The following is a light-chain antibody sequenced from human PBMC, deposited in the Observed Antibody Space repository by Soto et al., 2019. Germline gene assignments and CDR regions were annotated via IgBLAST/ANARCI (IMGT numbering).Light chain of an antibody. V-gene: IGLV2-14*01. CDR2: EVS. CDR1: SSDVSAYNY. J-gene: IGLJ1*01. Sequence: QSVLTQPASVSGSPGQSITISCTGTSSDVSAYNYVSWYQQHPGKAPKLMIYEVSNRPSGVSNRFSGSKSGNTASLTISGLQAEDEADYYCNSYTCIHTYVFGTGTKVTVL. CDR3: NSYTCIHTYV.